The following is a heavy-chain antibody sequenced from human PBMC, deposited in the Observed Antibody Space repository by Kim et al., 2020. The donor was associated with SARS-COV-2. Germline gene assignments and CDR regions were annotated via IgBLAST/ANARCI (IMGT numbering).Heavy chain of an antibody. CDR3: ARDTSSSWPMGPFVVRGPSWFVR. CDR2: IYYSGST. V-gene: IGHV4-59*01. D-gene: IGHD6-13*01. CDR1: GGSISSYY. Sequence: SETLSLTCTVSGGSISSYYWSWIRQPPGKGLDWIGDIYYSGSTNYNPSLKSRVTISVDTSKNQFSLKLSSVTAADTAVYYCARDTSSSWPMGPFVVRGPSWFVRPGQGALVTVSS. J-gene: IGHJ5*02.